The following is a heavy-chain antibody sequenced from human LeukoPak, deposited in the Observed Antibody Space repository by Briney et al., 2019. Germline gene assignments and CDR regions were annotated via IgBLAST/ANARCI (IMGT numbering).Heavy chain of an antibody. D-gene: IGHD6-19*01. CDR2: IYPPDSDT. V-gene: IGHV5-51*01. CDR3: ARCSSGWYFDS. Sequence: GESLKISCKGSGYIFNNYWIGWVRQMPGEGLEWMGLIYPPDSDTKYSPSFQGQVTISADKSITTAHLQWSSLKASDTAMYYCARCSSGWYFDSWGQGTLVTVSS. J-gene: IGHJ4*02. CDR1: GYIFNNYW.